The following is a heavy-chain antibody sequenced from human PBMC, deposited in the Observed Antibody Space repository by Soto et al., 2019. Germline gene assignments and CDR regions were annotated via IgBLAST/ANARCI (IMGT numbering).Heavy chain of an antibody. Sequence: PGGSLRLSCAASGFTFSASAMHWVRQASGKGLEWVGRIRSKADNYATAYAASVIGRFTISRDDARNTAYLQMNSLKTEDTAVYYFTRLYYERSGYPRPEDYWGQGTLVTVSS. J-gene: IGHJ4*02. CDR3: TRLYYERSGYPRPEDY. V-gene: IGHV3-73*01. CDR2: IRSKADNYAT. CDR1: GFTFSASA. D-gene: IGHD3-22*01.